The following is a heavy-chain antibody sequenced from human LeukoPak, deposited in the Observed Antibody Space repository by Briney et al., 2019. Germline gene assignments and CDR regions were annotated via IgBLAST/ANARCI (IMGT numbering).Heavy chain of an antibody. V-gene: IGHV3-7*03. Sequence: PGGSLRLSCAVSGFTFSSDWMTWVRQAPGKGLEWVANIKEDGSESYYVDSVKGRFTISRDNTKNSLYLQMNSLRAEDTAVYYCARFPRDPWRFDYWGQGTPVTVSS. D-gene: IGHD5-12*01. CDR2: IKEDGSES. CDR3: ARFPRDPWRFDY. J-gene: IGHJ4*02. CDR1: GFTFSSDW.